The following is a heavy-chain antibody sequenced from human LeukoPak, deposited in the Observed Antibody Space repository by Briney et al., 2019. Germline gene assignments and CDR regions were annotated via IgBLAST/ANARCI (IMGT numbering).Heavy chain of an antibody. V-gene: IGHV3-30-3*01. CDR1: GFTFSSYA. CDR3: AKDILAAGLFFDY. J-gene: IGHJ4*02. CDR2: ISYDGSNK. D-gene: IGHD6-13*01. Sequence: PSGGSLRLSCAASGFTFSSYAMHWVRQAPGKGLEWVAVISYDGSNKYYADSVKGRFTISRDNSKNTLYLQMNSLRAEDTAVYYCAKDILAAGLFFDYWGQGALVTVSS.